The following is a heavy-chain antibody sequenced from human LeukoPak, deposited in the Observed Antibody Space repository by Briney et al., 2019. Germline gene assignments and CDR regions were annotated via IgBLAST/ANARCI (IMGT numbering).Heavy chain of an antibody. CDR3: ARDVVSSGMDV. CDR1: GGTFSSYA. CDR2: IIPILGIA. J-gene: IGHJ6*02. D-gene: IGHD2-15*01. Sequence: GASVKVSCKASGGTFSSYAISWVRQAPGQGLEWMGRIIPILGIANYAQKFQGRVTMTRDTSTSTVYMELSSLRSEDTAVYYCARDVVSSGMDVWGQGTTVTVSS. V-gene: IGHV1-69*04.